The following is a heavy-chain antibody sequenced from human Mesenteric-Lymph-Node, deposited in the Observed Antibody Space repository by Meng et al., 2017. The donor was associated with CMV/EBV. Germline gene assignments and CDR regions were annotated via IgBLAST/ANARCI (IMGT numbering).Heavy chain of an antibody. CDR1: GFDFSDYY. V-gene: IGHV3-11*01. CDR3: AKAYLRYQLLSIGFDY. J-gene: IGHJ4*02. CDR2: VSYSAFTK. Sequence: GESLKISCAASGFDFSDYYMGWIRLAPGKGLEWVSYVSYSAFTKYYADSVKGRFTISRDNARNSLYLQMTSLRAEDTAVYYCAKAYLRYQLLSIGFDYWGQGTLVTVSS. D-gene: IGHD2-2*01.